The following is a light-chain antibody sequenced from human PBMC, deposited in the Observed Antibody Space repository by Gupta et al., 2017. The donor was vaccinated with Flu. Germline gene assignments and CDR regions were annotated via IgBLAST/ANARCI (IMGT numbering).Light chain of an antibody. J-gene: IGKJ1*01. CDR2: WAS. CDR3: QQYYSTPPT. CDR1: QSVSDSSNNKNY. Sequence: DIVMTQSLDPLAVSLGERATINCKSSQSVSDSSNNKNYLVWYQQKPGQPPKLLIYWASTRESGVPDRFSGSGSGTDFTLTISSLQAEDVAVYYCQQYYSTPPTFGQGTKVEVK. V-gene: IGKV4-1*01.